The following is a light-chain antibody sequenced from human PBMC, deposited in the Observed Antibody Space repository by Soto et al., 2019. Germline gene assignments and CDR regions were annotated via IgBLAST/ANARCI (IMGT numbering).Light chain of an antibody. CDR1: QSVNSND. CDR2: GAS. V-gene: IGKV3-20*01. J-gene: IGKJ1*01. Sequence: EIVLTKSPGPLSLSPGARATLSCRASQSVNSNDLAWYQQKPGQAPSLLFSGASSRATGIPDRFSGSGSGTVFTLTIIRLEPEDFAVYYGQQYDSSPWTFGQGTKVDIK. CDR3: QQYDSSPWT.